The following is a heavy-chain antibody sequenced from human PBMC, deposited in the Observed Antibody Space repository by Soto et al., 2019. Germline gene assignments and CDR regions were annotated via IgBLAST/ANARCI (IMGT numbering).Heavy chain of an antibody. V-gene: IGHV3-23*01. Sequence: EVQLLESGGGLVQPGGSLRLSCAASGFTFSRFAMNWVRQAPGKGLEWVSGIGGSGGTTYYADSVKGRFTISRDNSKNTRLLQMNSLRAEDTAVYYCAKDSLGDYYYYGLDVWGQGTTVTVSS. CDR2: IGGSGGTT. D-gene: IGHD2-15*01. J-gene: IGHJ6*02. CDR3: AKDSLGDYYYYGLDV. CDR1: GFTFSRFA.